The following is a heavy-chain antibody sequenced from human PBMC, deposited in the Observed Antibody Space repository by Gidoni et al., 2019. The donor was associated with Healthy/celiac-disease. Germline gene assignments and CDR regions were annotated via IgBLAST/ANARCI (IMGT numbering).Heavy chain of an antibody. Sequence: QVQLQQWGAGLLKPSETLSLTCAVYGGSFSGYYWSWIRQPPGKGLEWIGEINHSGSTNYNPSLKSRVTISVDTSKNQFSLKLSSVTAADTAVYYCAIGSGELSTLDYWGQGTLVTVSS. CDR2: INHSGST. CDR3: AIGSGELSTLDY. J-gene: IGHJ4*02. V-gene: IGHV4-34*01. CDR1: GGSFSGYY. D-gene: IGHD3-10*01.